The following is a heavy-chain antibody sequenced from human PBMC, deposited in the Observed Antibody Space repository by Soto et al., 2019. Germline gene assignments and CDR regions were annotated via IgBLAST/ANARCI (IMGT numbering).Heavy chain of an antibody. Sequence: PGGSLRLSCAASGFTVSSNYMSWVRQAPGKGLEWVSVIYSGGSTYYADSVKGRFTISRDNSKNTLYLQMNSLRAEDRAVYYCARGSGYYYGYFGFWGQGNLVTVSS. D-gene: IGHD3-22*01. CDR2: IYSGGST. J-gene: IGHJ4*01. CDR1: GFTVSSNY. CDR3: ARGSGYYYGYFGF. V-gene: IGHV3-53*01.